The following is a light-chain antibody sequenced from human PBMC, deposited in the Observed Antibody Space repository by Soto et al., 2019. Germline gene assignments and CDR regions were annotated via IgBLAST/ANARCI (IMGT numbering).Light chain of an antibody. V-gene: IGLV6-57*01. CDR1: SGSIASNY. J-gene: IGLJ2*01. CDR2: EDN. Sequence: NFMLTQPHSVSASPGKTVTISCTRSSGSIASNYVHWYQQRPGSSPTTVIYEDNQRPSGVPDRFSGSIDSSSNSASLTISGLKTEDEAGYYCQSYDSSNHVVFGGGTKLTVL. CDR3: QSYDSSNHVV.